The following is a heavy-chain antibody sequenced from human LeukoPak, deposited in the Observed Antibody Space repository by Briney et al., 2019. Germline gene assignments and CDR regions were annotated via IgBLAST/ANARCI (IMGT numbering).Heavy chain of an antibody. J-gene: IGHJ4*02. V-gene: IGHV1-69*13. CDR3: ARFCPKAKMTTVTEDY. CDR1: GGTFSSYA. D-gene: IGHD4-11*01. Sequence: ASVKVSCKASGGTFSSYAISWVRQAPGQGLEWMGGIIPIFGTANYAQKFQGRVTITADESTSTAYMELSSLRSEDTAVYYCARFCPKAKMTTVTEDYWGQGTLVTVSS. CDR2: IIPIFGTA.